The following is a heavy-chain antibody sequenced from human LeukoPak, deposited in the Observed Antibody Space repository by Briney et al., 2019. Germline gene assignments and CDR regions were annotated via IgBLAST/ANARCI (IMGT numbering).Heavy chain of an antibody. CDR1: GFTFSDYW. CDR2: IKYDGTEE. V-gene: IGHV3-7*01. D-gene: IGHD4-23*01. Sequence: GGSLRLSCAASGFTFSDYWMSWMRQAPGKGLEWVANIKYDGTEEYYVESVKGRFTISRDNAKNSLYLQSNSLRVDDTAVYYCRSGGAAPGSFDNWGQGTLVTVSP. CDR3: RSGGAAPGSFDN. J-gene: IGHJ4*02.